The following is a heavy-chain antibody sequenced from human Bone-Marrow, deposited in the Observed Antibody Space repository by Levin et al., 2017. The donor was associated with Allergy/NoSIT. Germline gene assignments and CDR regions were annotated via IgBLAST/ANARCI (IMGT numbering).Heavy chain of an antibody. Sequence: GGSLRLSCAASGFTFSSYAMHWVRQAPGKGLEWVAVISYDGSNKYYADSVKGRFTISRDNSKNTLYLQMNSLRAEDTAVYYCARDNSSYYYGSGSYYKCVSGGAEYFQHWGQGTLVTVSS. D-gene: IGHD3-10*01. V-gene: IGHV3-30*04. CDR1: GFTFSSYA. J-gene: IGHJ1*01. CDR3: ARDNSSYYYGSGSYYKCVSGGAEYFQH. CDR2: ISYDGSNK.